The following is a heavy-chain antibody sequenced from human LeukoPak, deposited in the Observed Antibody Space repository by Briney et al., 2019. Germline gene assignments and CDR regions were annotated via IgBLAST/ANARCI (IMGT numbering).Heavy chain of an antibody. CDR3: ARSGGFGSDY. D-gene: IGHD6-25*01. V-gene: IGHV4-59*02. CDR1: GFTVSSNY. CDR2: IYSSGIT. Sequence: NPGGSLRLSCAASGFTVSSNYMSWVRQPPGKGLEWIGQIYSSGITNYSPSLKSRVTISVDTSKNQFSLKLTSVTAADTAVYFCARSGGFGSDYWGQGTLVTVSS. J-gene: IGHJ4*02.